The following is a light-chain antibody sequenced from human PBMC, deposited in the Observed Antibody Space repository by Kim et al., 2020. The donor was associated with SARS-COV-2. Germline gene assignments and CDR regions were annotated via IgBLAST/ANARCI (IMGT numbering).Light chain of an antibody. V-gene: IGLV3-21*04. J-gene: IGLJ2*01. CDR2: YDS. CDR3: QVWDSNTHVV. Sequence: VSPGRNARIPCGGDDIGIKSVHWYQQKPGQAPLLVISYDSHRPSGIPDRFSGSNSGNTATLTINRVEAGDEADYHCQVWDSNTHVVFGGGTQLTVL. CDR1: DIGIKS.